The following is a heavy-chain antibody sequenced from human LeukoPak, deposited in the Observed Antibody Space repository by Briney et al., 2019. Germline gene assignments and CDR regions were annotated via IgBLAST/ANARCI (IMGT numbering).Heavy chain of an antibody. Sequence: GGSLRLSCEASGFTFSRYWMHWVRQAPGKGLVWVSRIKSDGKTNYADSVKGRFTISRDNAKNTVSLQMDSLRAEDTSVYYCARAPSEVGGYYPEYFRHWGQGTLVSVSS. CDR3: ARAPSEVGGYYPEYFRH. CDR2: IKSDGKT. D-gene: IGHD3-22*01. V-gene: IGHV3-74*01. J-gene: IGHJ1*01. CDR1: GFTFSRYW.